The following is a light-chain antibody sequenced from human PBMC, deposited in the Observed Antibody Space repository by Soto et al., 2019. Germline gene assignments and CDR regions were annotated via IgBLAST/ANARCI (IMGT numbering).Light chain of an antibody. J-gene: IGKJ2*01. Sequence: DILLTHAPATLSVSPGERATLSCRASQSVSSLLAWYQQKASQAPRLLIYDASTRATDVPARFSGSGSGTEFTLTVSSLQSEDFGLYYCQHYNNWPPYTFGQGTKVDIK. CDR3: QHYNNWPPYT. CDR1: QSVSSL. V-gene: IGKV3-15*01. CDR2: DAS.